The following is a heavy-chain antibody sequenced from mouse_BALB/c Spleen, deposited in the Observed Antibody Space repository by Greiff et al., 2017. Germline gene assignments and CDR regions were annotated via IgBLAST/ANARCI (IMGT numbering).Heavy chain of an antibody. CDR3: TRSGGYEDYYAMDY. Sequence: QVQLQQPGAELVKPGASVKLSCKASGYTFTSYYMYWVKQMPGQGLEWIGGINPSNGGTNFNEKFKSKATLTVDKSSSTAYMQLSSLTSEDSAVYYCTRSGGYEDYYAMDYWGQGTSVTVSS. D-gene: IGHD2-2*01. V-gene: IGHV1S81*02. J-gene: IGHJ4*01. CDR1: GYTFTSYY. CDR2: INPSNGGT.